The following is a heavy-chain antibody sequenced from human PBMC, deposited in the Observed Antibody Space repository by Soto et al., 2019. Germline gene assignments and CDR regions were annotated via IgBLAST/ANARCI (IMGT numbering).Heavy chain of an antibody. J-gene: IGHJ4*02. CDR3: ARSITGSAYFDY. CDR1: GESVSSNSAT. V-gene: IGHV6-1*01. D-gene: IGHD3-10*01. Sequence: SQTLSLTCAISGESVSSNSATWNWIRQSPSRGLQWLGRTYYRSKWYHDYAESVKSRITINPDTSKNQFSLQLISVTPEDTAVYYCARSITGSAYFDYWGQGTLVTVSS. CDR2: TYYRSKWYH.